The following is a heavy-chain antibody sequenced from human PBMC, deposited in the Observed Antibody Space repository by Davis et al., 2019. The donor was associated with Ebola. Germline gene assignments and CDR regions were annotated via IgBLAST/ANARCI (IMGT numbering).Heavy chain of an antibody. CDR3: ARDDLTGLLDS. CDR1: GGSISNGDYS. Sequence: SETLSLTCTVSGGSISNGDYSWGWIRQPPGKGLEWIGYIHHSGGTYYNPSLKSRLTISVDTSKNQFSLRLTSVTAADAAVYYCARDDLTGLLDSWGQGTRVIVSS. D-gene: IGHD2-8*02. CDR2: IHHSGGT. V-gene: IGHV4-30-4*08. J-gene: IGHJ4*02.